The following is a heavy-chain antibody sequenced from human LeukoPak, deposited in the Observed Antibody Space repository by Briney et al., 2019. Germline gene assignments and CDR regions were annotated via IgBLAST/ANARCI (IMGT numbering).Heavy chain of an antibody. J-gene: IGHJ5*02. Sequence: GGSLRLSCAASGLTFSSSSMNWVRQAPGKGLEWVSSISYSTYTYYADSVKGRFTISRDNAENSLSLQMNSLRAEDTAVYYCANDESWGQGTLVTVSS. CDR2: ISYSTYT. V-gene: IGHV3-21*01. CDR3: ANDES. CDR1: GLTFSSSS. D-gene: IGHD3-16*01.